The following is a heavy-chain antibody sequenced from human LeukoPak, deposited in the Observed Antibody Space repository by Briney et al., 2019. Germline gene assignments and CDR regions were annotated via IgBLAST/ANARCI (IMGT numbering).Heavy chain of an antibody. Sequence: GASVKVCCKSSASTFTGYYMHWVRQAPGQGLGWMGWINGNSGGTNYVQKLQGGVSITRETSISTACMELSRLRYDDTAVYYCARDGNWGSLSGAFDIWGQGTMVTVSS. J-gene: IGHJ3*02. CDR2: INGNSGGT. CDR1: ASTFTGYY. D-gene: IGHD7-27*01. V-gene: IGHV1-2*02. CDR3: ARDGNWGSLSGAFDI.